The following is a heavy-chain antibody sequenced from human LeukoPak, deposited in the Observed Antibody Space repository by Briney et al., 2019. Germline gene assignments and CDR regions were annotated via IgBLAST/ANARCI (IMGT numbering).Heavy chain of an antibody. CDR2: IYYSGST. CDR3: ARDVGRGYSYGYSAFDI. V-gene: IGHV4-31*03. D-gene: IGHD5-18*01. Sequence: SETLSLTCTVSGGSISSGGYYWSWIRQHPGKGLEWIGYIYYSGSTYYNPSLKSRVTISVDTSKNQFSLKLSSVTAADTAVYYCARDVGRGYSYGYSAFDIWGQGTMVTVSS. CDR1: GGSISSGGYY. J-gene: IGHJ3*02.